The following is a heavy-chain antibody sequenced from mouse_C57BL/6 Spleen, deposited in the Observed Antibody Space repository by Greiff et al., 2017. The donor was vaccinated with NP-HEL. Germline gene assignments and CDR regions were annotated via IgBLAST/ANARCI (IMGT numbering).Heavy chain of an antibody. CDR3: ARHYYGSSYYAMDY. J-gene: IGHJ4*01. Sequence: EVKLVESGGGLVKPGGSLKLSCAASGFTFSDYGMHWVRQAPEKGLEWVAYISSGSSNIYYADTVKGRFTISRDNAKNTLFLQMTSLRSEDTAIDYCARHYYGSSYYAMDYWGQGTSVTVSS. CDR1: GFTFSDYG. D-gene: IGHD1-1*01. V-gene: IGHV5-17*01. CDR2: ISSGSSNI.